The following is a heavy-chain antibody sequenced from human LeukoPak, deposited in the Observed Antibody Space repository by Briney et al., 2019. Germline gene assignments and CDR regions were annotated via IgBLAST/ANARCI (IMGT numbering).Heavy chain of an antibody. CDR3: ARDFDSRIAVAGILQH. V-gene: IGHV3-30-3*01. D-gene: IGHD6-19*01. J-gene: IGHJ1*01. CDR2: ISYDGSNK. Sequence: PGRSLRLSCAASVFTFSSYAMHWVRQAPGKGLEWVAVISYDGSNKYYADSVKGRFTISRDNSKNTLYLQMNSLRAEDTAVYYCARDFDSRIAVAGILQHWGQGTLVTVSS. CDR1: VFTFSSYA.